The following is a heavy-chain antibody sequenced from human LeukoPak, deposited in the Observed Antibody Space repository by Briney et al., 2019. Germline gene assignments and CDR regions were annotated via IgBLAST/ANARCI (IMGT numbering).Heavy chain of an antibody. CDR1: GFTVSSNY. Sequence: GGSLRLSCAASGFTVSSNYMSWVRQAPGKGLEWVSVIYSGGSTYYADSVKGRFTISRDNSKNTLYLQMNSLRAEDTAVYYCAKGPYYYGSGSFGPADYWGQGTLVTVSS. CDR3: AKGPYYYGSGSFGPADY. J-gene: IGHJ4*02. D-gene: IGHD3-10*01. V-gene: IGHV3-53*01. CDR2: IYSGGST.